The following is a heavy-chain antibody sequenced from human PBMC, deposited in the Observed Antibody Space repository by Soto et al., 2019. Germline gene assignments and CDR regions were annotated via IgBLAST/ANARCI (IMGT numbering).Heavy chain of an antibody. CDR2: IYPGDSDT. Sequence: GESLKISCKGSGYSFTSYWIGWVRQMPGKGLEWMGIIYPGDSDTRYSPSFQGQVTISADKSISTAYLQWSSLKASDTAMYYCARQPLVYSYAYDAFDIWGQGTMVTVSS. CDR3: ARQPLVYSYAYDAFDI. V-gene: IGHV5-51*01. J-gene: IGHJ3*02. D-gene: IGHD5-18*01. CDR1: GYSFTSYW.